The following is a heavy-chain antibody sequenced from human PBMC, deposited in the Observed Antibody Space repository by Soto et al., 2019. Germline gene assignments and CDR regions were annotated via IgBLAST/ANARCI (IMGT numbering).Heavy chain of an antibody. Sequence: GGSLRLSCAASGFPFDDYGMTWVRQAPGKGLEWVSTISESGGSTYYADSVKGRFTTSRHNSKNTLYLQMNSLRAEDTAVYYCARAGYCSGGSCYYYDMDYWGKGTPVTVSS. CDR3: ARAGYCSGGSCYYYDMDY. CDR2: ISESGGST. CDR1: GFPFDDYG. V-gene: IGHV3-23*01. D-gene: IGHD2-15*01. J-gene: IGHJ6*03.